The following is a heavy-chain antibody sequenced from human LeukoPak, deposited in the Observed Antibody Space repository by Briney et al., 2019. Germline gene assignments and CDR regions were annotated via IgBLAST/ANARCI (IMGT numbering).Heavy chain of an antibody. CDR3: ARGISSSYHRHFDY. CDR1: GFTFSSYE. CDR2: IRSIVTSI. D-gene: IGHD6-13*01. J-gene: IGHJ4*02. V-gene: IGHV3-48*03. Sequence: GGSLRLSCAASGFTFSSYEMNWVRQAPGKGLEWVSLIRSIVTSIDYVDSVKGRFIISRDSAKNSLYPQMDSLRAEDTAVYYCARGISSSYHRHFDYWGQGILVTVSS.